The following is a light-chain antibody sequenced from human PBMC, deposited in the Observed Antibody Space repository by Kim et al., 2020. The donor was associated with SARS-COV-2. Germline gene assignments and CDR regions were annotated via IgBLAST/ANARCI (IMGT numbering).Light chain of an antibody. CDR1: QDIKNH. Sequence: DIQMTQSPSSLSASVGDRVTITCRASQDIKNHLGWYQQKPGKAPKRLIYAASSLQSGVPSRFSGSGSGTEFTLTISSLQPEDFATYYCLQHSTFPITFGQETRLEIK. CDR3: LQHSTFPIT. V-gene: IGKV1-17*01. CDR2: AAS. J-gene: IGKJ5*01.